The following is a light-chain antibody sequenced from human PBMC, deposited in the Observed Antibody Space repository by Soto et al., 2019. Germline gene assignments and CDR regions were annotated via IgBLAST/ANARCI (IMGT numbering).Light chain of an antibody. V-gene: IGKV3-20*01. CDR3: QQTYSTPIT. CDR1: QTVRTNY. CDR2: GAS. Sequence: EIVLTQSPGTLSLSPGERATLSCRASQTVRTNYLAWFQHKPGQAPRLLIYGASSRATGIPDRFSGSGSGTEFTLTISSLQPEDFATYYCQQTYSTPITFGQGTRLEIK. J-gene: IGKJ5*01.